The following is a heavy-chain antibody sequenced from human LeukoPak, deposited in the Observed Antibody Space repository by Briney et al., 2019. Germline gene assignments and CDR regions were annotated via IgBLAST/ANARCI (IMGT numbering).Heavy chain of an antibody. CDR3: ARELDLLRYFDW. CDR2: IYYSGST. D-gene: IGHD3-9*01. J-gene: IGHJ4*02. V-gene: IGHV4-39*07. Sequence: TLSLTCTVSGGSISSGDYYWSWIRQPPGKGLEWIGSIYYSGSTYYNPSLKSRVTISVDTSKNQFSLKLSSVTAADTAVYYCARELDLLRYFDWWGQGTLVTVSS. CDR1: GGSISSGDYY.